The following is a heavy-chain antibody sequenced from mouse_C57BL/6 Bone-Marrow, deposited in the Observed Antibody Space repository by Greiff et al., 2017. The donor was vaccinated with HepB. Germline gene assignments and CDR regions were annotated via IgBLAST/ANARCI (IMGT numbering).Heavy chain of an antibody. V-gene: IGHV5-12*01. CDR1: GFTFSDYY. CDR3: ARHYHARMDY. J-gene: IGHJ4*01. Sequence: EVHLVESGGGLVQPGGSLKLSCAASGFTFSDYYMYWVRQTPEKRLEWVAYISNGGGSTYYPDTVKGRFTISRDNAKNTLYLQMSRLKSEDTAMYYCARHYHARMDYWGQGTSVTVSS. CDR2: ISNGGGST.